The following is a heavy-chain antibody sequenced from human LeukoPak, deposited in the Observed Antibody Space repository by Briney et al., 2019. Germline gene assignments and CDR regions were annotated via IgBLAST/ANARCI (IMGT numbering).Heavy chain of an antibody. D-gene: IGHD5-24*01. CDR1: GFTFSSYG. CDR2: IWSDGSYK. CDR3: ARDFSLQLFDY. Sequence: GGSLRLSCAASGFTFSSYGFHWVRQAPGKGLEWVAVIWSDGSYKYYADSVKGRFTISRDVSKNTLYLQMNSLRAEDTAVYYCARDFSLQLFDYWGQGTLVTVFS. J-gene: IGHJ4*02. V-gene: IGHV3-33*01.